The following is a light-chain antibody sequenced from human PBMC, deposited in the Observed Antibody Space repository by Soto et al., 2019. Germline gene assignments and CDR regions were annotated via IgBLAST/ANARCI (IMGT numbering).Light chain of an antibody. CDR1: QTVSSSN. J-gene: IGKJ1*01. CDR2: GAS. CDR3: QQYGSSPRT. V-gene: IGKV3-20*01. Sequence: EIVLTQSPGTLSLSPGERATLSCRASQTVSSSNLAWYQQKPGQAPKVLIYGASSRATGIPDRFSGSGSGPDFTLTISRLEPEDFAVYYCQQYGSSPRTFGQGTKVEIK.